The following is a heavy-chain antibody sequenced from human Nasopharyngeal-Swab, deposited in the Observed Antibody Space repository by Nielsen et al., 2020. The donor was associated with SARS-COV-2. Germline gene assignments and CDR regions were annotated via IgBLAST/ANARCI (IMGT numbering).Heavy chain of an antibody. D-gene: IGHD3-3*01. V-gene: IGHV1-3*01. CDR2: INAGNGNT. CDR3: AKSPIVDFWSGRTAEYGMDV. Sequence: WVRQAPGQRLEWMGWINAGNGNTKYSQKFQGRVTITRDTSASTAYMELSSLRSEDTAVYYCAKSPIVDFWSGRTAEYGMDVWGQGTTVTVSS. J-gene: IGHJ6*02.